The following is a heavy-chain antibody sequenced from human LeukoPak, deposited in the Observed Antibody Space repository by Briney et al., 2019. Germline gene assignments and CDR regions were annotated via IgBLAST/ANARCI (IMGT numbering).Heavy chain of an antibody. Sequence: GESLKISCKGSGYSFISYWIGWVRQMPGKGLEWMGIIYPGDSDTRYSPSFQGQVTISADKSLSTTYLQWSSLKDSDTAMYYCARRDDSFDSWGQGTLVTVSS. CDR3: ARRDDSFDS. V-gene: IGHV5-51*01. D-gene: IGHD3-3*01. CDR1: GYSFISYW. CDR2: IYPGDSDT. J-gene: IGHJ4*02.